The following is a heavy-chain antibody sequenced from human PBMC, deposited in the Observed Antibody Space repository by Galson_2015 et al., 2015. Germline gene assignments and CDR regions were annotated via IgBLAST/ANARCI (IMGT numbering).Heavy chain of an antibody. Sequence: SLRLSCAAAGFTFESHGIHWVRQAPGKGLEWVSLIWYDGTKTYYTDAVEGRFTISRDNSKNTLYLQMNSLTAGDAAVYFCARQPDKRFNYYYLDVWGKGTTVTVSS. CDR2: IWYDGTKT. CDR3: ARQPDKRFNYYYLDV. V-gene: IGHV3-33*01. D-gene: IGHD3-10*01. CDR1: GFTFESHG. J-gene: IGHJ6*03.